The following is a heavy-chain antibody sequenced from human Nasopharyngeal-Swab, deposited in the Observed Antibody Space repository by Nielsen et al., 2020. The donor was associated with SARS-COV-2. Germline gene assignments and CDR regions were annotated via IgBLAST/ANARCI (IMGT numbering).Heavy chain of an antibody. CDR1: GYTFTDYF. CDR2: INPKSGGT. Sequence: ASVKVSCKTSGYTFTDYFVHWVRQAPGQGLEWMGRINPKSGGTNYAQTFQGRVTMSRDTSINTAYMELTRLRSDDTAVYYCARSHSEVISPVLNYFDYWGPGSVVTVSS. D-gene: IGHD2-21*01. J-gene: IGHJ4*02. CDR3: ARSHSEVISPVLNYFDY. V-gene: IGHV1-2*06.